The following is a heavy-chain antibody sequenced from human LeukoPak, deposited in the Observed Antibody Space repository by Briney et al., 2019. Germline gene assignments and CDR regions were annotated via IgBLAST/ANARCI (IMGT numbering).Heavy chain of an antibody. CDR1: GGSFSGYY. CDR3: ARATTVTDLGFDY. D-gene: IGHD4-17*01. Sequence: PSETLSLTCAVYGGSFSGYYWSWIRQPPGKGLEWIGEINHSGSTNYNPSLKSRVTISVDTSKNQFSLKLSSVTAADTAVYYCARATTVTDLGFDYWGQGTLVTVSS. CDR2: INHSGST. J-gene: IGHJ4*02. V-gene: IGHV4-34*01.